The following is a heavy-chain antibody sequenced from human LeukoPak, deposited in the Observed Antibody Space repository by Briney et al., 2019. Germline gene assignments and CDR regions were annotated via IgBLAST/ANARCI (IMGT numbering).Heavy chain of an antibody. D-gene: IGHD6-13*01. V-gene: IGHV3-30*02. Sequence: GGSLRLSCAASGFTFSSYGMHWVRQAPGKGLEWVAFIRYDGSNKYYADSVKGRFTISRDNSKNTLYLQMNSLRAEDTAVYYCAKTQPSPIAAAGTGIFDYWGQGTLVTVSS. J-gene: IGHJ4*02. CDR2: IRYDGSNK. CDR1: GFTFSSYG. CDR3: AKTQPSPIAAAGTGIFDY.